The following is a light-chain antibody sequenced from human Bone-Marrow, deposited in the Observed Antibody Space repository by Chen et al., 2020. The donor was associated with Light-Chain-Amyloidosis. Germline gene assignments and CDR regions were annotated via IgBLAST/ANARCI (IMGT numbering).Light chain of an antibody. V-gene: IGLV2-14*01. CDR2: DVK. Sequence: QSALTQPASVSGSPGQSITISCTGTSSDVGAYNYVSWYQQHPGKAPKLMIYDVKNRPSGVSNRFSGSKSGNTASRTIPGLQAEDEADYYCTSFTNNNAPVLFGGGTKVTVL. CDR1: SSDVGAYNY. J-gene: IGLJ2*01. CDR3: TSFTNNNAPVL.